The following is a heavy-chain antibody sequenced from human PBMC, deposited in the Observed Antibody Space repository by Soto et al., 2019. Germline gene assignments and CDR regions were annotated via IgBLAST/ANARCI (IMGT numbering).Heavy chain of an antibody. Sequence: QVQLVKSGAEVKKPGASVKVSCKASGYTFTIYAMHWVRQAPGQRLEWMGWINAGNGNTKYSQKFQGRVTITRDTSASTAYMELSSLRSEDTAVYYCASSYSNYALIDYYYYGMDVWGQGTTVTVSS. CDR1: GYTFTIYA. J-gene: IGHJ6*02. V-gene: IGHV1-3*01. CDR2: INAGNGNT. D-gene: IGHD4-4*01. CDR3: ASSYSNYALIDYYYYGMDV.